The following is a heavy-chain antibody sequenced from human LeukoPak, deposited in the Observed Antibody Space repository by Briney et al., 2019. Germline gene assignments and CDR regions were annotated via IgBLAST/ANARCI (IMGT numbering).Heavy chain of an antibody. J-gene: IGHJ4*02. V-gene: IGHV3-30*14. CDR2: ISYDGSNK. Sequence: GGSLRLSCAASGFTFSSYAMHWVRQAPGKGLEWVAIISYDGSNKYYADSVKGRFTISRDNSKNTLYLQMNSLRAEDTAVYYCARVVSSSSWYGNTDYWGQGTLVTVSS. D-gene: IGHD6-13*01. CDR1: GFTFSSYA. CDR3: ARVVSSSSWYGNTDY.